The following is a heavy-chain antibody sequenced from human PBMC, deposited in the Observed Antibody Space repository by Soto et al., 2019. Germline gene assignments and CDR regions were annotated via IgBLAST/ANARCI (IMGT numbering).Heavy chain of an antibody. CDR3: ARTPVHTSMIYWLDP. V-gene: IGHV4-61*08. CDR1: GGSVSSGDYY. D-gene: IGHD3-22*01. CDR2: IYYSGNT. Sequence: SETLSLTCTVSGGSVSSGDYYWSWIRQPPGKGLEWIGYIYYSGNTNYNPSLKSRVIISVATSKELFSLNLTSVTAADTAVYSCARTPVHTSMIYWLDPWGQGTLVTVSS. J-gene: IGHJ5*02.